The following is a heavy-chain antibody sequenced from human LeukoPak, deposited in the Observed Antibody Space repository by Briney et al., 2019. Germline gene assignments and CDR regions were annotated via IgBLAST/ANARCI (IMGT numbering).Heavy chain of an antibody. J-gene: IGHJ3*02. D-gene: IGHD3-3*01. CDR1: GVFISSYY. CDR3: ASKSERFLETGAFDI. Sequence: SETQSLTCTVSGVFISSYYWSWIRQPPGKGLEWIGYIYYSGSINYNPSLESRVTISVDTSKNQFSLRLSSVTAADTAVYFCASKSERFLETGAFDIWGQGTMVTVSS. CDR2: IYYSGSI. V-gene: IGHV4-59*01.